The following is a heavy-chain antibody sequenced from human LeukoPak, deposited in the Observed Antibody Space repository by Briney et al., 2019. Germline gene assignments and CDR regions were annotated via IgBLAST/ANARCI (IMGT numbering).Heavy chain of an antibody. CDR1: GGSISSSSYY. Sequence: PSETLSLTCTVSGGSISSSSYYWGWIRQPPGKGLEWVSIIYTDGWTNYADSVKGRFTISRDNSKNTLYLQMNSLGVEDTAVYYCASGKDPVNLGFDYWGQGTLVTVSS. J-gene: IGHJ4*02. V-gene: IGHV3-66*01. D-gene: IGHD7-27*01. CDR3: ASGKDPVNLGFDY. CDR2: IYTDGWT.